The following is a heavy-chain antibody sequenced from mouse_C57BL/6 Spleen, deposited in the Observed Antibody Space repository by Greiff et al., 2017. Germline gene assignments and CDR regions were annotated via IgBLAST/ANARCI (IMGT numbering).Heavy chain of an antibody. CDR3: ASPHYYGTLYFDD. Sequence: QVQLKQPGAELVRPGSSVKLSCKASGYTFTSYWMHWVKQRPIQGLEWIGNIDPSDSETYYTQKFKGTATLTVDKAYNTPYMQLSRLTSEDSAVYYCASPHYYGTLYFDDWGKGTTVTVSS. CDR2: IDPSDSET. J-gene: IGHJ1*03. D-gene: IGHD1-1*01. V-gene: IGHV1-52*01. CDR1: GYTFTSYW.